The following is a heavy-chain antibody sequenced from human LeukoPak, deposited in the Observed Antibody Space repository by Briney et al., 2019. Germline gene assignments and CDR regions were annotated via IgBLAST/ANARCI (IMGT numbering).Heavy chain of an antibody. CDR2: IYYSGST. V-gene: IGHV4-59*11. CDR1: GGSISSHY. J-gene: IGHJ5*02. CDR3: ARGLGRQQPLDWFDP. Sequence: SETLSLTCTVSGGSISSHYWSWIRQPPGEGLEWIGYIYYSGSTNYNPSLKSRVTISVDTSKNQFSLKLSSVTAADTAVYYCARGLGRQQPLDWFDPWGQGTLVTVSS. D-gene: IGHD6-13*01.